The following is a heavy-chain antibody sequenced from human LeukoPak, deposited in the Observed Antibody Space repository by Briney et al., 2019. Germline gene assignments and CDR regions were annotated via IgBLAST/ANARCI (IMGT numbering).Heavy chain of an antibody. CDR1: GFIFSRNS. Sequence: GGSLRLSCAASGFIFSRNSMNWVRQAPGKGLEWVSSISSSSSYIYYADSVKGRFTISRDNANNSLFLQMNSLRPEDTAVYYCVRDLAAAGTWFDYWGQGTLVSVSS. CDR2: ISSSSSYI. J-gene: IGHJ4*02. CDR3: VRDLAAAGTWFDY. V-gene: IGHV3-21*06. D-gene: IGHD6-13*01.